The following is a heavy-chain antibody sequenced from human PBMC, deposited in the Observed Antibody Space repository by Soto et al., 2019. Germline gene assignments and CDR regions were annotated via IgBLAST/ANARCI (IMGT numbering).Heavy chain of an antibody. CDR3: ARGSRIVWPDDSRLDP. CDR2: IKQDGSDK. J-gene: IGHJ5*02. CDR1: GFTFSIYN. V-gene: IGHV3-7*05. Sequence: EVQLVESGGGLVQPGGSLRLSCAASGFTFSIYNMTCIRQAPGKGLEWVATIKQDGSDKYYVDSVKGRFTISRDNAKNSVYMQMNSLTAEDTAVYFCARGSRIVWPDDSRLDPWGQGTLVNVSS. D-gene: IGHD2-15*01.